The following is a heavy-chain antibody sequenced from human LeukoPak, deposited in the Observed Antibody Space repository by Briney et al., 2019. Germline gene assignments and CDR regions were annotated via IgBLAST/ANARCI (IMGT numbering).Heavy chain of an antibody. V-gene: IGHV1-2*02. CDR1: GYTFTVYY. CDR3: ARTTLLYSDWSPDAFDI. CDR2: INPNSGGT. D-gene: IGHD3-9*01. J-gene: IGHJ3*02. Sequence: ASVKVSCKASGYTFTVYYMHWVRQAPGQGLEWMGWINPNSGGTNYAQRFQGRVTMTRDTSISTAYMELSRLRSDDTAVYYCARTTLLYSDWSPDAFDIWGQGTMVTVSS.